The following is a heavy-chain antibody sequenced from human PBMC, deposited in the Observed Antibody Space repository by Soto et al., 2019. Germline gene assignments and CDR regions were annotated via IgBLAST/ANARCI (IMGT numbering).Heavy chain of an antibody. CDR2: IYPGDSDT. D-gene: IGHD3-16*01. Sequence: GESLKISCKGSGYSFTSYWIGWVRQMPGKGLEWMGIIYPGDSDTRYSPSFQGQVTISADKSISTAYLQWSSLKASDTAMYYCARHMITFGGVIYAFDIWGQGTTVTVSS. V-gene: IGHV5-51*01. J-gene: IGHJ3*02. CDR3: ARHMITFGGVIYAFDI. CDR1: GYSFTSYW.